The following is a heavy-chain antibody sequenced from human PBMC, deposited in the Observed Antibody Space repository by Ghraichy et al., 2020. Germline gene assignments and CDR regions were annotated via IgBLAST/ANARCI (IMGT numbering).Heavy chain of an antibody. CDR3: ARMPWGAIDY. V-gene: IGHV3-7*03. J-gene: IGHJ4*02. CDR1: GFTFSSYW. D-gene: IGHD1-26*01. Sequence: GALNISCGASGFTFSSYWMSWVRQAPGKGLEWVANIKQDGSEKYYVDSVKGRFTISRDNAKNSLYLQMNSLRVDDTAVYYCARMPWGAIDYWGQGTLVTVSS. CDR2: IKQDGSEK.